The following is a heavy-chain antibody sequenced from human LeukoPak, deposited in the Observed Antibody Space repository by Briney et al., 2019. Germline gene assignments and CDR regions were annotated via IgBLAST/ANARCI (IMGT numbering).Heavy chain of an antibody. D-gene: IGHD6-19*01. Sequence: PGGSLRLSCAASGFTFGGYAMSWVRQAPGKGLEWVSRISDSGGSTIYADSVKGRFTISRDNSKNTLYLQMNSLGAEDTAVYYCAKEDSGWFYFDYWGQETLVTVSS. CDR2: ISDSGGST. V-gene: IGHV3-23*01. CDR1: GFTFGGYA. J-gene: IGHJ4*02. CDR3: AKEDSGWFYFDY.